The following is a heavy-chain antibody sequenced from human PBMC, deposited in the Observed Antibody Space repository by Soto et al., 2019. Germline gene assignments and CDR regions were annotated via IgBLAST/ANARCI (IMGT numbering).Heavy chain of an antibody. CDR3: AAVAGMTGVFHY. Sequence: QVQLVESGGGLVKPGGSLRLSCAASGFTFSDYYMSWIRQAPGKGLEWVSSISSSSSYTNYADSVKGRFTISRDNAKNSLYLQMNSLRAEDTAVYYCAAVAGMTGVFHYWGQGTLVTVSS. CDR2: ISSSSSYT. V-gene: IGHV3-11*06. D-gene: IGHD6-19*01. CDR1: GFTFSDYY. J-gene: IGHJ4*02.